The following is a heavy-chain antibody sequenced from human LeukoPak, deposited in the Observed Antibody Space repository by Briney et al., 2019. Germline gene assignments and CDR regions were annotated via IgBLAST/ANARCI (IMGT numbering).Heavy chain of an antibody. CDR1: GGSISTYY. D-gene: IGHD3-22*01. Sequence: SETLSLTCTVSGGSISTYYWSWIRQPPGKGLEWIGFIYYSGSTNYNPSLKSRVTISVDTSKNHLSLKLYSVIAADTAVYYCARGTTKGYYYDSSGYYTKWGQGTLVTVSS. J-gene: IGHJ4*02. CDR3: ARGTTKGYYYDSSGYYTK. V-gene: IGHV4-59*01. CDR2: IYYSGST.